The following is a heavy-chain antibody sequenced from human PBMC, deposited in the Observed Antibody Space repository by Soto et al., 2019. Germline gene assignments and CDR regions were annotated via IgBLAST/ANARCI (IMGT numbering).Heavy chain of an antibody. Sequence: GGSLRLSCSASGFSFSNSALHWVRQAPGKGLEYVSGIKSNGGGTYYADSVKGRFTISRDNSKNTLYLQMSSLRAEDTALYYCVKAHPQILWFGDVDYWGQGTLVTVSS. V-gene: IGHV3-64D*08. CDR1: GFSFSNSA. J-gene: IGHJ4*02. D-gene: IGHD3-10*01. CDR2: IKSNGGGT. CDR3: VKAHPQILWFGDVDY.